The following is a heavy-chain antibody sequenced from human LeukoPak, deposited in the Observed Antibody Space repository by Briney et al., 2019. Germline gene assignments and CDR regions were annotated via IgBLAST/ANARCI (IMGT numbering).Heavy chain of an antibody. CDR2: IIPILGIA. D-gene: IGHD2-2*01. V-gene: IGHV1-69*04. J-gene: IGHJ6*02. CDR3: AREDVVPAAMGTYYYYYGMDV. Sequence: GASVKVSCKASGGTFSSYAIGWVRQAPGQGLEWMGRIIPILGIANYAQKFQGRVTITADKSTSTAYMELSSLRSEDTAVYYCAREDVVPAAMGTYYYYYGMDVWGQGTTVTVSS. CDR1: GGTFSSYA.